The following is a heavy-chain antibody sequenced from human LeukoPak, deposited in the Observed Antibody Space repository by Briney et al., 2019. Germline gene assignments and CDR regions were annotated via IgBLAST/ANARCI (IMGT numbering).Heavy chain of an antibody. CDR1: GFTFSSYW. J-gene: IGHJ4*02. CDR3: ARANNFDY. D-gene: IGHD4/OR15-4a*01. CDR2: INFDGSST. Sequence: GGSLRLSCAASGFTFSSYWMHWVRQAPGKGLVWVSRINFDGSSTNYADSVKGRFTISRDNAKNTLYLQMNSLRAEDTAVYYCARANNFDYWGQGTLVTVSS. V-gene: IGHV3-74*01.